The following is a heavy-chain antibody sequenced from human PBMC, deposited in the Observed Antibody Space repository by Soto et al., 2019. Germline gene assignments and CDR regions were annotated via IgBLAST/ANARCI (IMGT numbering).Heavy chain of an antibody. V-gene: IGHV4-4*02. J-gene: IGHJ5*02. D-gene: IGHD3-10*01. CDR1: GGSISSSNW. CDR3: ARVPTLTMVRGNWFDP. Sequence: QVQLQESGPGLVKPSGTLSLTCAVSGGSISSSNWWSWVRQPPGKGLEWIGEIYHSGSTNYNPSLKRRGTIAVDKSKNQFSLKLSSVTAADTAVYYCARVPTLTMVRGNWFDPWGQGTLVTVSS. CDR2: IYHSGST.